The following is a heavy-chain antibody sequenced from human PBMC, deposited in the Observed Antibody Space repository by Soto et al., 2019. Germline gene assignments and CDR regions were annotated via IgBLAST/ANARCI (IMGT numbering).Heavy chain of an antibody. CDR1: GYTFTSYD. J-gene: IGHJ6*04. V-gene: IGHV1-8*01. CDR3: ARVTGCFDV. Sequence: VKVSCKASGYTFTSYDINWVRQVTVQGLEWMGWMNPNSGNTGYAQKFQGRVTMTRNTSISTAYMELSSLRSEDTAVYYCARVTGCFDVWGKGTTVTVSS. D-gene: IGHD3-10*01. CDR2: MNPNSGNT.